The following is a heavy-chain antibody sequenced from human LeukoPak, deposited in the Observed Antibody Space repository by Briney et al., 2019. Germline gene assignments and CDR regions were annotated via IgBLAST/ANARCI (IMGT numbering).Heavy chain of an antibody. J-gene: IGHJ3*01. CDR1: GFTFSSYA. CDR2: ISGSGGST. CDR3: AKDHSYSSSWYGDAFDV. V-gene: IGHV3-23*01. Sequence: GGSLRLSCAASGFTFSSYAMSWVRQAPGKGLEWVSTISGSGGSTYYADSVKGRFTISRDNSKNTLYLQMNSLRAEDTAVYYCAKDHSYSSSWYGDAFDVWGQGTMVTVSS. D-gene: IGHD6-13*01.